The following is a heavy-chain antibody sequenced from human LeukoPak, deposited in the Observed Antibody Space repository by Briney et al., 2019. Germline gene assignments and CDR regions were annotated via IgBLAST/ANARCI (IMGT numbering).Heavy chain of an antibody. CDR3: ARDLPTATISNDAFDI. D-gene: IGHD5-24*01. J-gene: IGHJ3*02. V-gene: IGHV1-46*01. CDR1: GYTFTSYY. CDR2: INPSGGST. Sequence: EASVKVSCKASGYTFTSYYMHWVRQAPGQGLEWMGIINPSGGSTSYAQKFQGRVTTTRDTSTSTVYMELSSLRSEDTAVYYCARDLPTATISNDAFDIWGQGTMVTVSS.